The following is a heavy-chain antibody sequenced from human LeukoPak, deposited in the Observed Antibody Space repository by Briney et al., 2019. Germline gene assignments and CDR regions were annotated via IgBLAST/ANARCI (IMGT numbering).Heavy chain of an antibody. Sequence: PGGSLRLSCAASGFTFSSYWMSWVRQAPGKGLECVANIKQDGSEKYYVDSVKGRFTISRDNAKNSLYLQMNSLRAEDTAVYYCARVYCSGGSCYTYYYYMDVWGKGTTVTVSS. CDR3: ARVYCSGGSCYTYYYYMDV. CDR1: GFTFSSYW. CDR2: IKQDGSEK. V-gene: IGHV3-7*01. D-gene: IGHD2-15*01. J-gene: IGHJ6*03.